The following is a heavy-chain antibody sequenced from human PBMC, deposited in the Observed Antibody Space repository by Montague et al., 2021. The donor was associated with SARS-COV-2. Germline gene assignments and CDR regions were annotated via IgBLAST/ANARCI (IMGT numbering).Heavy chain of an antibody. CDR2: INHSGST. Sequence: SETLSLTCAVYGGSFSGYYWSWIRQPPGKGLEWIGEINHSGSTKYNPSLKSRVSMSVDESWNQFSLRLTSVTAADTAIYYCARRGGGRSDLAYGGQGTRVTVSA. V-gene: IGHV4-34*01. D-gene: IGHD1-26*01. CDR3: ARRGGGRSDLAY. CDR1: GGSFSGYY. J-gene: IGHJ4*02.